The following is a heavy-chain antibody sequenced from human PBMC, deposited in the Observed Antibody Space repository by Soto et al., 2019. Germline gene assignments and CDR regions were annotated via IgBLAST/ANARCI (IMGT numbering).Heavy chain of an antibody. J-gene: IGHJ4*02. D-gene: IGHD3-22*01. V-gene: IGHV3-23*01. Sequence: GGSLRLSCAASGFTFSSYAMSWVRQAPGKGLEWVSAISGSGGSTYYADSVKGRFTISRDNSKNTLYLQMNSLRAEDTAVYYCAKGYYDSSGYYYFDYWGQGTLVTVSS. CDR3: AKGYYDSSGYYYFDY. CDR2: ISGSGGST. CDR1: GFTFSSYA.